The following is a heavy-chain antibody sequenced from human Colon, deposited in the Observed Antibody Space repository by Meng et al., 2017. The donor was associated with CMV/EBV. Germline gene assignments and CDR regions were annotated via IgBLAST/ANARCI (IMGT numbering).Heavy chain of an antibody. J-gene: IGHJ6*02. CDR1: GFTFSHYA. V-gene: IGHV3-30*02. D-gene: IGHD2-2*01. CDR2: IRYDATMT. Sequence: GESLKISCATSGFTFSHYAMHWVRRAPFKGLEWVAFIRYDATMTFYADSVKGRFTGSRDNAKNMVFLEMNSLRAEDTAEYYCAKENCGSTSCYLGPTYYYYGLDVWGQGTTVTVSS. CDR3: AKENCGSTSCYLGPTYYYYGLDV.